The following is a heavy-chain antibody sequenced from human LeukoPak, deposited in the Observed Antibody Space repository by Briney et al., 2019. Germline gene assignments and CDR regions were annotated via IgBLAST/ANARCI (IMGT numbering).Heavy chain of an antibody. Sequence: ASVKVSCKASGYTFTSYAMHWVRQAPGQRLEWMGWINAGNGNTKYSQKFQGRVTITRDTSASTAYMELSSLRSEDTAIYYCAREIPGGAVHLDYWGQGTLVTVSS. J-gene: IGHJ4*02. CDR3: AREIPGGAVHLDY. CDR1: GYTFTSYA. V-gene: IGHV1-3*01. CDR2: INAGNGNT. D-gene: IGHD1-26*01.